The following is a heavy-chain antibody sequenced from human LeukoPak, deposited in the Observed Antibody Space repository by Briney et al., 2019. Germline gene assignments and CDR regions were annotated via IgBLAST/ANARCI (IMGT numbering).Heavy chain of an antibody. CDR1: GYRFTNYE. D-gene: IGHD2-15*01. Sequence: ASVKVSCKASGYRFTNYEIHWVRQAPGQGLEWMGGINTDNGNTKYSQKFQGRVTITRDTSTSTAYMELRSLRSDDTAVYYCARVWSRYCSGGSCQGYYYYYFMDVWGKGTTVTVSS. V-gene: IGHV1-3*04. CDR3: ARVWSRYCSGGSCQGYYYYYFMDV. CDR2: INTDNGNT. J-gene: IGHJ6*03.